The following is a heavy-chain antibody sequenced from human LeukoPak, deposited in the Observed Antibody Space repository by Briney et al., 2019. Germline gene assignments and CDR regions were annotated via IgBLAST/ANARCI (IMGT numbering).Heavy chain of an antibody. CDR3: TRYGDSANKVDF. CDR1: GFTFSGHY. D-gene: IGHD7-27*01. CDR2: IGISGETS. J-gene: IGHJ4*02. Sequence: GGSLRLSCAASGFTFSGHYMSRIRQAPGKGPEWLSHIGISGETSYNADSVKGRFTISRDNGKSTLYLQMNSLRVEDTAVYYCTRYGDSANKVDFWGQGTLVTVSS. V-gene: IGHV3-11*01.